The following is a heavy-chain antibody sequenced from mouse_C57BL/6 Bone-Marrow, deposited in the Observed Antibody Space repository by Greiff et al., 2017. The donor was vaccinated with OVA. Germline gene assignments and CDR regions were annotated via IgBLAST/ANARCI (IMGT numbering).Heavy chain of an antibody. J-gene: IGHJ3*01. V-gene: IGHV6-6*01. CDR2: IRNKANNHAT. CDR3: TRPGYDGYYWCAY. D-gene: IGHD2-3*01. Sequence: EVQLVESGGGLVQPGGSMKLSCAASGFTFSDAWMDWVRQSPEKGLEWVAEIRNKANNHATYYAESVKGRFTISRDDSKSSVYLQMNSLRAEDTGIYDCTRPGYDGYYWCAYWGQGTLVTVSA. CDR1: GFTFSDAW.